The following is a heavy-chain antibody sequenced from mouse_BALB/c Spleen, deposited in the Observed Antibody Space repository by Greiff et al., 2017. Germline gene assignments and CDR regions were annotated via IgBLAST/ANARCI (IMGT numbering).Heavy chain of an antibody. CDR1: GFAFSSYT. D-gene: IGHD1-1*01. V-gene: IGHV5-12-2*01. Sequence: EVKLVESGGGLVKPGGSLKLSCAASGFAFSSYTMSWVRQTPEKRLEWVAYISNGGGSTYYPDTVKGRFTISRDNAKNTLYLQMSSLKSEDTAMYYCARHEGYYGSREYYFDYWGQGTTLTVSS. CDR2: ISNGGGST. J-gene: IGHJ2*01. CDR3: ARHEGYYGSREYYFDY.